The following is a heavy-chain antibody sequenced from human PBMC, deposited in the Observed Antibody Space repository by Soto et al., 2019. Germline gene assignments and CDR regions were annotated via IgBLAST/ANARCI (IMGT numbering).Heavy chain of an antibody. J-gene: IGHJ3*02. Sequence: GGSLRLSCAASGFTFSSYAMHWVRQAPGKGLEWVAVISYDGSNKYYADSVKGRFTISRDNSKNTQYLQMNSLRAEDTAVYYCARDQGIAAAGIQDAFDIWGQGTMVTVS. CDR1: GFTFSSYA. D-gene: IGHD6-13*01. CDR2: ISYDGSNK. CDR3: ARDQGIAAAGIQDAFDI. V-gene: IGHV3-30-3*01.